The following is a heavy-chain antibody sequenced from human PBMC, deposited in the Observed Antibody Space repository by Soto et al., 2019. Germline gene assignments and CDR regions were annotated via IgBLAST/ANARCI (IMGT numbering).Heavy chain of an antibody. CDR2: IIPIFGTA. V-gene: IGHV1-69*13. CDR3: ARGYDSSAEGHFDY. D-gene: IGHD3-22*01. CDR1: GGTFSSYA. Sequence: AASVKVSCKASGGTFSSYAISWVRQAPGQGLEWMGGIIPIFGTANYAQKFQGRVTITADESTSTAYMELSSLRSEDTAVYYCARGYDSSAEGHFDYWGQGTLVTVSS. J-gene: IGHJ4*02.